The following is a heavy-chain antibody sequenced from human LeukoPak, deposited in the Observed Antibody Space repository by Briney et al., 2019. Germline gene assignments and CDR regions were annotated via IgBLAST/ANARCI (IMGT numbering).Heavy chain of an antibody. V-gene: IGHV4-34*01. CDR2: INHSGST. J-gene: IGHJ4*02. CDR1: GGAFSGYY. CDR3: ARGLLWPIFDY. D-gene: IGHD3-10*01. Sequence: PSETLSLTCAVYGGAFSGYYWSWIRQPPGKGLEWIGEINHSGSTNYNPSLKSRVTISVDTSKNQFSLKLSSVTAADTAVYYCARGLLWPIFDYWGQGTLVTVSS.